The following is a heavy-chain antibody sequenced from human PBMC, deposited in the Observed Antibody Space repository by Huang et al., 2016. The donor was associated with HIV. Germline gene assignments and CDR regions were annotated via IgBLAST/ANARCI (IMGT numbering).Heavy chain of an antibody. D-gene: IGHD2-15*01. Sequence: QVQLVESGGGVVQPGTSLRLSCAASGFLFSNFGMPWVRQAPGKGLEWVAVISYDGRSDRYSDSVKGRFTSSRDNDKNTLSLEMNRLRHDDTAVYYCAKESRWFSDFDQWGQGTLVTVSS. J-gene: IGHJ5*02. CDR3: AKESRWFSDFDQ. CDR2: ISYDGRSD. CDR1: GFLFSNFG. V-gene: IGHV3-30*18.